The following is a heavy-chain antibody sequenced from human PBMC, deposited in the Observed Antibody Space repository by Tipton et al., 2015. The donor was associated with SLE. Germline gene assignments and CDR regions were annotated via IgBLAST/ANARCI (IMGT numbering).Heavy chain of an antibody. J-gene: IGHJ4*02. CDR3: ARYNSGSYPEALDY. V-gene: IGHV4-59*12. CDR2: IYYTGST. CDR1: GGSISSYY. Sequence: LRLSCAVSGGSISSYYWSWIRQSPGKGLEWIAYIYYTGSTNYNPALKSRVTISLDTSKSHFSLKLSSVTAADTAVYYCARYNSGSYPEALDYWGQGTLVTVSS. D-gene: IGHD1-26*01.